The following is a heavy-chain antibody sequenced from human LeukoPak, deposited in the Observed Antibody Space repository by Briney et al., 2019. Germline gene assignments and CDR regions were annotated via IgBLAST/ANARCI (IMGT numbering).Heavy chain of an antibody. D-gene: IGHD6-13*01. CDR3: ARGVYIAAAQYGY. Sequence: SETLSLTCTVSGGSISSYYWSWIRQPPGKGLEWIGYIYYSETTNYNPSLKSRVTISVDTSKNQFSLKLSSVTAADTAVYYCARGVYIAAAQYGYWGQGALVTVSS. CDR1: GGSISSYY. CDR2: IYYSETT. V-gene: IGHV4-59*01. J-gene: IGHJ4*02.